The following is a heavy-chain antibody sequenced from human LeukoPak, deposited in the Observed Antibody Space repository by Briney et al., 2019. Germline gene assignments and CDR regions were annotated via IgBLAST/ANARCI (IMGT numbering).Heavy chain of an antibody. J-gene: IGHJ3*02. V-gene: IGHV4-30-2*01. D-gene: IGHD3-22*01. CDR3: ARAGEYYYDNSGYYTNDAFDI. Sequence: SQTLSRTCAVSGGSMSRGGYAWLGIRQPPGKVLEWIGYIDQSGSTYYNPSLKSRLTISVHRSKNQFSLKLSSVTAPGTAVYYCARAGEYYYDNSGYYTNDAFDIWGQGTMVTVSS. CDR2: IDQSGST. CDR1: GGSMSRGGYA.